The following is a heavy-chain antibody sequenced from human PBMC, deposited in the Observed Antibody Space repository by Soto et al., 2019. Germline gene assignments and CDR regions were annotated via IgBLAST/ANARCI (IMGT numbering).Heavy chain of an antibody. Sequence: ASVKVSCTASGYTFTSYDINWVRQATGQGLEWMGWMNPNSGNTGYAQKFQGRVTMTRNTSISTAYMELSSLRSENTAVYYCARAYYDFWSGYLYYFDYWGQGTLVTVSS. CDR2: MNPNSGNT. CDR1: GYTFTSYD. D-gene: IGHD3-3*01. CDR3: ARAYYDFWSGYLYYFDY. J-gene: IGHJ4*02. V-gene: IGHV1-8*01.